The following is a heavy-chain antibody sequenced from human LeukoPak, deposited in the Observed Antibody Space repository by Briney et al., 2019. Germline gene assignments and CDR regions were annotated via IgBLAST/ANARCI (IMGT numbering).Heavy chain of an antibody. D-gene: IGHD5-18*01. J-gene: IGHJ6*03. CDR2: IYYSGTA. V-gene: IGHV4-39*07. CDR3: ARMPGYSYYYMDV. CDR1: GGSISSSTYY. Sequence: SETLSLTCTVSGGSISSSTYYWAWVRQPPGKGLEWIASIYYSGTAYYNPSLKSRVTISVDTSKNQFSLKLSSVTAADTAVYYCARMPGYSYYYMDVWGKGTTVTVSS.